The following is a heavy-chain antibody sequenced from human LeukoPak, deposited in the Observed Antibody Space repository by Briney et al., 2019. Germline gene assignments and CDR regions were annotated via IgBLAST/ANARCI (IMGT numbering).Heavy chain of an antibody. CDR2: MYYSGST. Sequence: SETLSLTCTVSGGSISSSSYYWGWIRQPPGKGLEWIGSMYYSGSTYYNPSLKSRVTISVDTFKHQFSLKLSSVTAADTAVYYCARGRLTMVRGVTPVELDYWSQGTLVTVSS. CDR3: ARGRLTMVRGVTPVELDY. V-gene: IGHV4-39*07. CDR1: GGSISSSSYY. D-gene: IGHD3-10*01. J-gene: IGHJ4*02.